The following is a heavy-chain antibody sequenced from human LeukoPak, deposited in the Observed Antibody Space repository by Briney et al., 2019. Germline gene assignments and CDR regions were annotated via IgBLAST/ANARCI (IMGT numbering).Heavy chain of an antibody. D-gene: IGHD6-6*01. V-gene: IGHV1-46*01. CDR1: GYTFTSYY. CDR2: INPSGGST. Sequence: ASVKVSCKASGYTFTSYYMHWVRQAPGQGLEWMGIINPSGGSTSYAQKFQGRVTMTRDTSTSTVYMELSSLRSEDTAVYYCAREAAGGPYSSSSYYYYGMDVWGQGTTVTVSS. CDR3: AREAAGGPYSSSSYYYYGMDV. J-gene: IGHJ6*02.